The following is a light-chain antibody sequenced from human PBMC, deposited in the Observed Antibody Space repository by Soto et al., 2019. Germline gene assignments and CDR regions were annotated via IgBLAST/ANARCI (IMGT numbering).Light chain of an antibody. CDR2: STN. CDR3: AAWDDSLNGVV. V-gene: IGLV1-44*01. CDR1: NSNIGTTT. Sequence: QSALTQPPSASGAPGQRVTISCSGSNSNIGTTTVNWYQHVPGTAPKLLIYSTNQRPSGVPDRFSGSRSGTSASLAISGLQSDDYADYYCAAWDDSLNGVVFGGGTKLTVL. J-gene: IGLJ2*01.